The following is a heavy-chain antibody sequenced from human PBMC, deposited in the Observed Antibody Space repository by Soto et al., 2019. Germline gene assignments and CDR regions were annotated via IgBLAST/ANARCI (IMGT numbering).Heavy chain of an antibody. CDR3: AKEVTVTYYYYYGMDV. CDR2: ISYDGSNK. J-gene: IGHJ6*02. V-gene: IGHV3-30*18. D-gene: IGHD4-17*01. CDR1: GFTFSSYG. Sequence: QVQLVESGGGVVQPGRSLRLSCAASGFTFSSYGMHWVRQAPGKGLEWVAVISYDGSNKYYADSVKGRFTISRDNYKNTLYLQMNSLRAEDTAVYYCAKEVTVTYYYYYGMDVWGQGTTVTVSS.